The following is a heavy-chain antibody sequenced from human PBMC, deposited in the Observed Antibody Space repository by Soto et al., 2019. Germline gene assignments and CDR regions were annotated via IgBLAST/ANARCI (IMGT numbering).Heavy chain of an antibody. CDR1: GGSISSYY. CDR3: ARDGLTGSIGLYYYYGMDV. V-gene: IGHV4-59*01. Sequence: QVQLQESGPGLVKPSETLSLTCTVAGGSISSYYGSWILQPPGKGLEWIGYIYYSGSTSYKPSLESRVTRSVNTSKNEYSLQLSSVTAADTAVYSGARDGLTGSIGLYYYYGMDVWGHGTTFTVSS. D-gene: IGHD1-20*01. CDR2: IYYSGST. J-gene: IGHJ6*02.